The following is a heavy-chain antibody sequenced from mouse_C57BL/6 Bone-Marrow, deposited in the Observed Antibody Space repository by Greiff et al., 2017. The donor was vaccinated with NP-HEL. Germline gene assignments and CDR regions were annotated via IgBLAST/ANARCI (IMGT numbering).Heavy chain of an antibody. CDR1: GYTFTSYW. Sequence: VQLQQPGAELVKPGASVKMSCKASGYTFTSYWITWVKQRPGQGLEWIGDIYPGSGSTNYNEKFKSKATLTVDTSSSTAYMQLSSLTSEDSAVEYCARSLYGSSYGAMDYWGQGTSVTVSS. D-gene: IGHD1-1*01. V-gene: IGHV1-55*01. CDR2: IYPGSGST. J-gene: IGHJ4*01. CDR3: ARSLYGSSYGAMDY.